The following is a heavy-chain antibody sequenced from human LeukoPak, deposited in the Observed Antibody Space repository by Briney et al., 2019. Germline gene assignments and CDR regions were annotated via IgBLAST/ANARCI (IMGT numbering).Heavy chain of an antibody. CDR2: IKQDGREK. CDR1: GFTFSSYW. D-gene: IGHD5-12*01. V-gene: IGHV3-7*03. CDR3: ARDHPRLGYSAYDPAGY. Sequence: QSGGSLRLSCAASGFTFSSYWMSWVRQAPGKGLEWVANIKQDGREKYYVDSVKGRFTISRDNAKNSLYLQMNSLRAEDTAVYYCARDHPRLGYSAYDPAGYWGQGTLVTVSS. J-gene: IGHJ4*02.